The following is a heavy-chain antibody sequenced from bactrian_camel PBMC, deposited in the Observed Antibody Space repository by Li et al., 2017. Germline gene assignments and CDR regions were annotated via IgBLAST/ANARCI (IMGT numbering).Heavy chain of an antibody. CDR3: AADRRRHGPPSLRPGGYSV. D-gene: IGHD7*01. J-gene: IGHJ4*01. CDR1: GYTYSSYS. V-gene: IGHV3S53*01. CDR2: LASDGSS. Sequence: HVQLVESGGGSAQAGGSLGLSCAASGYTYSSYSMGWFRQAPGKEREGVASLASDGSSIYANSLKGRFSISKDNARNWLDLQMDSLEPGDTARYYCAADRRRHGPPSLRPGGYSVWGQGTQFTVS.